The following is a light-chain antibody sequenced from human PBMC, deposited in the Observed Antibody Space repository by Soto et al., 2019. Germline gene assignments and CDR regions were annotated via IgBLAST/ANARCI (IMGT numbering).Light chain of an antibody. CDR1: QGISTW. CDR2: RTS. J-gene: IGKJ1*01. Sequence: DIQMTQSPSTLSASVGDRVTITCRASQGISTWLAWYQQKPGKVPKLLIYRTSSLECGVPSRFSGSGSGTEFTLTISSLQPDDFATYYCQQYHAKATFGQGTKVDIK. V-gene: IGKV1-5*03. CDR3: QQYHAKAT.